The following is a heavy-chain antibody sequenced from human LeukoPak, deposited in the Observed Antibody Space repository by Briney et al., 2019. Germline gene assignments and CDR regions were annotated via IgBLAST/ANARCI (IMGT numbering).Heavy chain of an antibody. CDR3: ARHDFWSGFKGGDY. J-gene: IGHJ4*02. V-gene: IGHV3-20*04. CDR1: GFTFDNYG. D-gene: IGHD3-3*01. Sequence: GGSLRLSCAASGFTFDNYGMSWVRQVPGKGLEWVSSINGNGGSTAYADSVKGRFTISRDNAKNSLYLQMNSLRAEDTAFYYCARHDFWSGFKGGDYWGQGTLVTVSS. CDR2: INGNGGST.